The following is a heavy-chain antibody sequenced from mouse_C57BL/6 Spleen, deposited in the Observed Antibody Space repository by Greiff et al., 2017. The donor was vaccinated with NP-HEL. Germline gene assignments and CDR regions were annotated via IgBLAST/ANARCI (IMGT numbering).Heavy chain of an antibody. J-gene: IGHJ4*01. Sequence: QVHVKQPGTELVKPGASVKLSCKASGYTFTSYWMHWVKQRPGQGLEWIGNINPSNGGTNYNEKFKSKATLTVDKSSSTAYMQLSSLTSEDSAVYYCARLGYGKWYAMDYWGQGTSVTVSS. CDR2: INPSNGGT. CDR3: ARLGYGKWYAMDY. CDR1: GYTFTSYW. D-gene: IGHD3-1*01. V-gene: IGHV1-53*01.